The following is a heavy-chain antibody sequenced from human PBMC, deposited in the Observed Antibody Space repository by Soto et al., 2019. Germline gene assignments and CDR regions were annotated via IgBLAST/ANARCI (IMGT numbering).Heavy chain of an antibody. D-gene: IGHD1-26*01. J-gene: IGHJ4*02. CDR3: ARNRPYSGSYYEFDY. Sequence: QVQLVQSGAEVKKRGASVKVSCKASGYIFTGYYMHWVRQAPGQGLEWMGWINPNSGGTNYAQKFQGRVTVTRDTSITTAYMEVSRLTSDDTAVYYCARNRPYSGSYYEFDYWGQGTLVTVSS. CDR2: INPNSGGT. CDR1: GYIFTGYY. V-gene: IGHV1-2*02.